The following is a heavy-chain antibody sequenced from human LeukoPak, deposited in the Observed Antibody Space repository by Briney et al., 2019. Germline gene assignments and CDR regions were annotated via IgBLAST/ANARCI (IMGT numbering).Heavy chain of an antibody. CDR1: GFTFISYG. V-gene: IGHV3-74*01. J-gene: IGHJ4*01. CDR3: AREFPWEVTLDY. CDR2: INTDGSST. Sequence: QPGGSLRLSCAVSGFTFISYGMQWVRQAPGKGLAWVSRINTDGSSTTYADSVKGRFTISRDNAKNTLYLQMNSLRAEDTAVYYCAREFPWEVTLDYWGQGTLVTVSS. D-gene: IGHD1-26*01.